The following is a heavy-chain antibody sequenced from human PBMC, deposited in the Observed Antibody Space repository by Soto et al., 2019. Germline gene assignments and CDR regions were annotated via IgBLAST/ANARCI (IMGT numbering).Heavy chain of an antibody. J-gene: IGHJ6*02. D-gene: IGHD3-9*01. Sequence: PGESLKISCKGSGYSFTSYWIGWVRQMPGKGLEWMGMIYPGDSDTRYSPSFQGQVTISADKSISTAYLQWSSLKASDTAMYYCARFSRYFDWSAPRVGMDVWGQGTTVTVSS. CDR1: GYSFTSYW. V-gene: IGHV5-51*01. CDR2: IYPGDSDT. CDR3: ARFSRYFDWSAPRVGMDV.